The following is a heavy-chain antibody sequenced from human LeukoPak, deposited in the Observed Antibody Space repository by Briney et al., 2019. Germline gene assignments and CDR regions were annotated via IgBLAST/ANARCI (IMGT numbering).Heavy chain of an antibody. V-gene: IGHV4-31*03. D-gene: IGHD6-19*01. CDR3: ARDVRGSGWSRFFDY. CDR1: GGSISSGGYY. Sequence: SQTLSLTCTVSGGSISSGGYYWSWIRQHPGKGLEWIGYIYYSGSTYYNPSLKSRVTISVDTSKNQFSLKLSSVTAADTAVYYCARDVRGSGWSRFFDYWGQGTLVTVSS. J-gene: IGHJ4*02. CDR2: IYYSGST.